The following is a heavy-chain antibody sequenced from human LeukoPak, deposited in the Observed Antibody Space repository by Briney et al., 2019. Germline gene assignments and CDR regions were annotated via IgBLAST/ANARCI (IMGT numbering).Heavy chain of an antibody. D-gene: IGHD3-22*01. CDR1: GFTFSSYS. V-gene: IGHV3-21*01. J-gene: IGHJ4*02. Sequence: GSLRLSCAASGFTFSSYSMNWVRQAPGKGLEWVSSISSSSSYIYYADSVKGRFTISRDNAKNSLYLQMNSLRAEDTAVYYCARAEYYDSSGYYEASYFDYWGQGTLVTVSS. CDR3: ARAEYYDSSGYYEASYFDY. CDR2: ISSSSSYI.